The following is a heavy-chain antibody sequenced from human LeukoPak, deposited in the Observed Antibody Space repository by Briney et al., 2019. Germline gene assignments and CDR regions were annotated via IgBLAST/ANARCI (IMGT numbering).Heavy chain of an antibody. CDR2: INPNSGGT. V-gene: IGHV1-2*02. J-gene: IGHJ4*02. CDR3: ARELGSSSSPTHFDY. D-gene: IGHD6-6*01. CDR1: RYTFTGYY. Sequence: ASVKVSCKASRYTFTGYYIHWVRQAPGQGLEWMGWINPNSGGTNYAQKFQGRVTMTRDTSISTAYMELSRLRSDDTAVYYCARELGSSSSPTHFDYWGQGTLVTVSS.